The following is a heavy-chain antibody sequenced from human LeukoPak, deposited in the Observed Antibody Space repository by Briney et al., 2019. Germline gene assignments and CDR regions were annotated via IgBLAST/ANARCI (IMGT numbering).Heavy chain of an antibody. V-gene: IGHV3-66*02. D-gene: IGHD4-23*01. CDR3: ARGIFYGGNPYYVFDI. J-gene: IGHJ3*02. Sequence: GGSLRLSCAASGFTVSDNYMSWVRQAPGKGLEWVSVIYSDGRTYYADSVKGRFTISRENSKNTLYPQMNSLRVTDTAVYSCARGIFYGGNPYYVFDIWGQGTMVTVSS. CDR1: GFTVSDNY. CDR2: IYSDGRT.